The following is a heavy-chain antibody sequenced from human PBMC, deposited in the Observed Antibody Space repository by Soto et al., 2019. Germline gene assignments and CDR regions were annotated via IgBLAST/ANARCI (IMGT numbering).Heavy chain of an antibody. D-gene: IGHD6-19*01. V-gene: IGHV4-61*01. CDR2: IYYSGST. Sequence: QVQLQESGPGLVKPSETLSLTCTVSGGSVSSGSYYWSWIRQPPGKGLEWIGYIYYSGSTNYNPSLKSRVTIAVVTSKNQFSRKLSSVTAADTAVYYCARGIEGWYQGRYFYGMDVWGQGTTVTVSS. CDR3: ARGIEGWYQGRYFYGMDV. CDR1: GGSVSSGSYY. J-gene: IGHJ6*02.